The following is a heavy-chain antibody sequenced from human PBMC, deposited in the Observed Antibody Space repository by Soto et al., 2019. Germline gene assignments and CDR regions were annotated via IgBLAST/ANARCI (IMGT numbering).Heavy chain of an antibody. D-gene: IGHD1-1*01. CDR2: INSDGSTT. V-gene: IGHV3-74*01. CDR1: GFTFSSYW. Sequence: EVQLVESGGGLVQPGGSLTLSCAASGFTFSSYWMHWVRQAPGKGLVWVSRINSDGSTTSYADSVKGRFTISRDNAKNTLYLQMNSLRAEDTAVYYCARVVQGMYNFDYWGQGTLVTVSS. CDR3: ARVVQGMYNFDY. J-gene: IGHJ4*02.